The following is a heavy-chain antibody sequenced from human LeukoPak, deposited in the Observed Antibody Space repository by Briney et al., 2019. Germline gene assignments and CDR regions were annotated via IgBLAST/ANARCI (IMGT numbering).Heavy chain of an antibody. CDR1: GFTVSTNY. Sequence: GGSLRLSCAASGFTVSTNYMSWVRQAPGKGLEWVSAISGSGGSTYYADSVKGRFTISRDNSKNTLYLQMNSLRAEDTAVYYCAKVPWGSGHAFDIWGQGTMVTVSS. J-gene: IGHJ3*02. CDR2: ISGSGGST. CDR3: AKVPWGSGHAFDI. V-gene: IGHV3-23*01. D-gene: IGHD7-27*01.